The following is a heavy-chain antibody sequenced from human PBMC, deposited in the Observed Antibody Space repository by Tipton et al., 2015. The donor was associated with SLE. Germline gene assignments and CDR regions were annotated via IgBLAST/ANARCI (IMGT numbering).Heavy chain of an antibody. CDR2: ISSSSSYT. CDR3: ASQLPYCSGGSCSSY. D-gene: IGHD2-15*01. CDR1: GFTFSDYY. V-gene: IGHV3-11*03. Sequence: SLRLSCAASGFTFSDYYMSWIRQAPGKGLEWVSYISSSSSYTNYANSVKDRFTISRDNSKNSLYLQMNSLRAEDTAVYYCASQLPYCSGGSCSSYWGQGTLVTVSS. J-gene: IGHJ4*02.